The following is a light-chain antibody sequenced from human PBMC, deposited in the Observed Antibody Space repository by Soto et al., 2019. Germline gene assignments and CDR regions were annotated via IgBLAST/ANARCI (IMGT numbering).Light chain of an antibody. CDR2: DAS. CDR3: QQYNNWPLT. J-gene: IGKJ4*01. Sequence: ELVMTQSPATLSVSPGGRATLSCRASQSVSSTLAWYQQKPGQAPSLLIYDASTRATGIPARFSGSGSGTEFTLTVNSLQSEDFAVYYCQQYNNWPLTFGGGTKVDIK. CDR1: QSVSST. V-gene: IGKV3-15*01.